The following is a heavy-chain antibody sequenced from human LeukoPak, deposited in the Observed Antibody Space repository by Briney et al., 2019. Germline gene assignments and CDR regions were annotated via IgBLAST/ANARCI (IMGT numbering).Heavy chain of an antibody. J-gene: IGHJ4*02. CDR3: AREGLNYYDSSGYPDY. CDR2: ITWNSGSL. Sequence: GGSLRLSCGASGFTFGDYAFHWVRQAPGKGLEWASSITWNSGSLAYADSVKGRFTISRDNAENSLYLQMNSLRAEDTAVYYCAREGLNYYDSSGYPDYWGQGTLVTVSS. V-gene: IGHV3-9*01. D-gene: IGHD3-22*01. CDR1: GFTFGDYA.